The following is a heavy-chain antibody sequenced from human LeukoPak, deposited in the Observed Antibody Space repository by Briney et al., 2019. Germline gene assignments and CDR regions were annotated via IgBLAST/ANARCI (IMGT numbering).Heavy chain of an antibody. D-gene: IGHD1-26*01. J-gene: IGHJ4*02. CDR1: GFTFSSYA. CDR3: AKLPSGSYYFDY. V-gene: IGHV3-23*01. CDR2: ISGSGGST. Sequence: GGSLRLSCAASGFTFSSYAMGWVRQAPGKGLEWVSAISGSGGSTYYADSVKGRFTISRDNSKNTLYLQMNSLRAEDTAVYYCAKLPSGSYYFDYWGQGTLVTVSS.